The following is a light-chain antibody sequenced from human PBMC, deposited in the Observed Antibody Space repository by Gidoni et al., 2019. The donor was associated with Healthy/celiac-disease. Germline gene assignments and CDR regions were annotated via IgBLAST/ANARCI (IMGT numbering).Light chain of an antibody. CDR3: QQSYSTPQT. V-gene: IGKV1-39*01. J-gene: IGKJ1*01. CDR2: AAS. Sequence: DIQMTQSPSSLSASVGARVTITCRTSQSSSSYLNWYQQKPGKAPKLLIYAASSVESGVPSRLSGSGSGTDLTLTSSSLQPEDLATYYCQQSYSTPQTFGQGTRVEIK. CDR1: QSSSSY.